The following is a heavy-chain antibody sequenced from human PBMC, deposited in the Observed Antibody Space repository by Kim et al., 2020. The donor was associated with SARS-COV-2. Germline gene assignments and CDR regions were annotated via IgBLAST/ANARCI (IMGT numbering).Heavy chain of an antibody. V-gene: IGHV4-4*02. Sequence: SETLSLTCAVSGGSISSSNWWSWVRQPPGKGLEWIGEIYHSGSTNYNPSLKSRVTISVDKSKNQFSLKLSSVTAADTAVYYCARVGIAAAATYYYGMDVWGQGTTVTVSS. D-gene: IGHD6-13*01. CDR1: GGSISSSNW. CDR2: IYHSGST. CDR3: ARVGIAAAATYYYGMDV. J-gene: IGHJ6*02.